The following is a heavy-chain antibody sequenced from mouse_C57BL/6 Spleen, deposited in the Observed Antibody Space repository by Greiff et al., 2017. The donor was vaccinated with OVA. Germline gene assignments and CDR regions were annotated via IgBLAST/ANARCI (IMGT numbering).Heavy chain of an antibody. CDR2: INPNYGTT. V-gene: IGHV1-39*01. CDR1: GYSFTDYN. J-gene: IGHJ2*01. Sequence: EVHLVESGPELVKPGASVKISCKASGYSFTDYNMNWVKQSNGKSLEWIGVINPNYGTTSYNQKFKGKATLTVDQSSSTAYMQLNSLTSEDSAVYYCARDGYITTVVARFDYWGQGTTLTVSS. CDR3: ARDGYITTVVARFDY. D-gene: IGHD1-1*01.